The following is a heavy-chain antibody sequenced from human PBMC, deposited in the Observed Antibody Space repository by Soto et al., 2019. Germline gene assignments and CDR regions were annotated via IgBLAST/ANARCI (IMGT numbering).Heavy chain of an antibody. J-gene: IGHJ6*03. CDR3: ARDWWNRVGSSSDYYYYMDV. V-gene: IGHV1-24*01. CDR2: FDPEDGET. CDR1: GYTLTELS. Sequence: ASVKVSFKVSGYTLTELSMHWVRQAPGKGLEWMGGFDPEDGETIYAQKFQGRVTMTEDTSTDTAYMELSSLRSEDTAVYYCARDWWNRVGSSSDYYYYMDVWGKGTTVTVSS. D-gene: IGHD6-6*01.